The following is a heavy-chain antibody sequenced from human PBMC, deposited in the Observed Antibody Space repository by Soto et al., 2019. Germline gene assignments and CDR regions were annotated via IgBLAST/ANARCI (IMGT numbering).Heavy chain of an antibody. J-gene: IGHJ6*03. D-gene: IGHD1-7*01. V-gene: IGHV1-8*01. CDR3: ARGPKLELRDYYYYMDV. CDR2: MNPNSGKS. CDR1: GYTFTSYD. Sequence: QVQLVQSGAEVKKPGASVKVSCKASGYTFTSYDINWVRQATGQGLEWMGWMNPNSGKSGFVQKLQGRVTVTRNTSIRTAYMELSSLRSEDTAVYYCARGPKLELRDYYYYMDVWGKGTTVTVSS.